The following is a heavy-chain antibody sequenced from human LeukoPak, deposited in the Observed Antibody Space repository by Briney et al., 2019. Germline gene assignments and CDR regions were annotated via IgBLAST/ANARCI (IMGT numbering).Heavy chain of an antibody. J-gene: IGHJ6*02. D-gene: IGHD3-22*01. CDR1: GFTFSTYA. Sequence: GGSLRLSCAASGFTFSTYALNWVRQAPGKGLEWVSVISGSGGTTYYADSVKGRFTISRDNAKNSLYLQMNSLRAEDTAVYYCARGDSGGYFYYGMDVWGQGTTVTVSS. CDR3: ARGDSGGYFYYGMDV. V-gene: IGHV3-23*01. CDR2: ISGSGGTT.